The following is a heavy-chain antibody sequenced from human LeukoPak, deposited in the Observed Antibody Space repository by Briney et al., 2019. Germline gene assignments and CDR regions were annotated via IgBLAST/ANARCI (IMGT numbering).Heavy chain of an antibody. CDR1: GGPFSGYY. CDR2: INHSGST. CDR3: ARGSGYVDY. J-gene: IGHJ4*02. Sequence: SETLSLTCAVYGGPFSGYYWSWIRQPPGKGLEWIGEINHSGSTNYNPSLKSRVTISVDTSKNQFSLKLSSVTAADTAVYYCARGSGYVDYWGQGTLVTVSS. V-gene: IGHV4-34*01. D-gene: IGHD3-3*01.